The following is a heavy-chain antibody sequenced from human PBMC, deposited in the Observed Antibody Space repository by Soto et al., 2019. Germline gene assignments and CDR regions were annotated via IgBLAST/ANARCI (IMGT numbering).Heavy chain of an antibody. CDR3: ARGYCSGGSCYTGWFDP. D-gene: IGHD2-15*01. Sequence: QVQLVQSGAEVKKPGASVRVSCKASGYTFTSYGIRWVRQAPGQGLEWMGWISGYNGNTNYAQKLQGRVTMTKDTSTRTANMELRSRRSDDTAVYYCARGYCSGGSCYTGWFDPWGQGTLVTVSS. CDR1: GYTFTSYG. V-gene: IGHV1-18*01. J-gene: IGHJ5*02. CDR2: ISGYNGNT.